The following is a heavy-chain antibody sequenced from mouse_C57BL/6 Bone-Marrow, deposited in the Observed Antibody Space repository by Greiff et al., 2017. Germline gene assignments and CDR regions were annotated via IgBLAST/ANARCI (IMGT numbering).Heavy chain of an antibody. CDR3: ARQSPYYDYGGAMDY. CDR2: ISGGGGNT. D-gene: IGHD2-4*01. CDR1: GFTFSSYT. Sequence: EVKLMESGGGLVKPGGSLKLSCAASGFTFSSYTMSWVRQTPEKRLEWVATISGGGGNTYYPDSVKGRFTISRDNAKNTLYLQMSSLRSEDTALYYCARQSPYYDYGGAMDYWGQGTSVTVSS. J-gene: IGHJ4*01. V-gene: IGHV5-9*01.